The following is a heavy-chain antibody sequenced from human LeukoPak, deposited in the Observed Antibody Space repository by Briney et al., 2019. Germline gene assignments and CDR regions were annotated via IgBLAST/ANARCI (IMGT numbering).Heavy chain of an antibody. Sequence: GGSLRLSCAASGFTFSTYAMSWVRQAPGKGLEWVSVISGSGGSTYYADSVKGRFTISRDNSKNALYLQMNSLRAEDTAVYYCAKGTTTLVVTKIDYWGQGTLVTVSS. CDR1: GFTFSTYA. CDR3: AKGTTTLVVTKIDY. V-gene: IGHV3-23*01. D-gene: IGHD4-23*01. CDR2: ISGSGGST. J-gene: IGHJ4*02.